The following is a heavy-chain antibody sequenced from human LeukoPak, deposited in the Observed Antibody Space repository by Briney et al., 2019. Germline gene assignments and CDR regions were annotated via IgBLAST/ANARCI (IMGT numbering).Heavy chain of an antibody. Sequence: PSETLSLTCTVSGGSISSSYWSWIRQPPGKGLEWIGEIYHSGTTNYNPSLKSRVFISVDKSKNQFSLKLNSVTAGDTAIYYCARGGGTVEKSNAFDIWGQGTMVIVSS. CDR1: GGSISSSY. D-gene: IGHD4-23*01. V-gene: IGHV4-59*12. CDR3: ARGGGTVEKSNAFDI. J-gene: IGHJ3*02. CDR2: IYHSGTT.